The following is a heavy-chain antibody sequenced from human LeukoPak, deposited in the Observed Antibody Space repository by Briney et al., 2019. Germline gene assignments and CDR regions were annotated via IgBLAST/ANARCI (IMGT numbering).Heavy chain of an antibody. CDR1: GYIFTNYW. CDR3: ARARQSGSYAGFAH. CDR2: IYPGVSDT. Sequence: GESLKISCQCSGYIFTNYWIAWLRQMPGKRLEWMGIIYPGVSDTRVSPSFRGRVTMSADKSVSTAYLQLNNLKASDTAMYYCARARQSGSYAGFAHWGPGTLVTVSS. J-gene: IGHJ4*02. D-gene: IGHD3-16*01. V-gene: IGHV5-51*01.